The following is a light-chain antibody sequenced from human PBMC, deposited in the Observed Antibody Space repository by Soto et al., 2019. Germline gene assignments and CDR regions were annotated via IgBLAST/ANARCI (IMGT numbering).Light chain of an antibody. CDR1: SSDVGGYNY. CDR3: SSYTRSSTPLYVV. J-gene: IGLJ2*01. Sequence: QSALTQPASVSGSPGQSITISCTGTSSDVGGYNYVSWYQQHPGKAPTVMIYDVSNRPSGVSNRFSGSESGNTASLTSSGLQAEDEADYYCSSYTRSSTPLYVVFGGGTKLTVL. V-gene: IGLV2-14*01. CDR2: DVS.